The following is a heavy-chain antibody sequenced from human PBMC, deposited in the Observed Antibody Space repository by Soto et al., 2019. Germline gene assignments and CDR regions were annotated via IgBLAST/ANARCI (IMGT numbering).Heavy chain of an antibody. CDR1: GGSISNFY. D-gene: IGHD2-21*02. CDR2: MYYSGST. CDR3: ARGSLSTETANALDV. J-gene: IGHJ3*01. V-gene: IGHV4-59*01. Sequence: QVQLHESGPGLVKPSETLSLTCTVSGGSISNFYWSWIRQSPGRGLEWIGYGYMYYSGSTYYNPSLESRVTISVDTSQNQISLRLTSVTADDTALYYCARGSLSTETANALDVWGPGTMVTVSS.